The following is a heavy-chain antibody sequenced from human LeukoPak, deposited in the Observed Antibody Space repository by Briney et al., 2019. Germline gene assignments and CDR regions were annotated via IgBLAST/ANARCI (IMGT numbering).Heavy chain of an antibody. J-gene: IGHJ6*02. CDR1: GGSIKTCY. CDR3: ARATNVGYFYYYGMDV. V-gene: IGHV4-59*01. Sequence: PSETLSLTCTVSGGSIKTCYWSWIRQPPGKGLEWIGYIYDSGITTYNPFLKSRVTLSVDTSKNQFSLKLSSVTAADTAMYYCARATNVGYFYYYGMDVWGQGTTVTVSS. D-gene: IGHD2/OR15-2a*01. CDR2: IYDSGIT.